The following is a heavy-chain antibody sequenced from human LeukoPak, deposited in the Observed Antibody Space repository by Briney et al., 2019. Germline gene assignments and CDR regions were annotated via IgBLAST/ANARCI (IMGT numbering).Heavy chain of an antibody. CDR2: IVPIFGTA. Sequence: GASVKVSCKASGGTFSSYAISWVRQAPGQGLEWMGGIVPIFGTANYAQKFQGRVTITTDESTSTAYMELSSLRSEDTAVYYCARDRDSSGYYSPESRFDPWGQGTLVTVSS. CDR1: GGTFSSYA. CDR3: ARDRDSSGYYSPESRFDP. J-gene: IGHJ5*02. V-gene: IGHV1-69*05. D-gene: IGHD3-22*01.